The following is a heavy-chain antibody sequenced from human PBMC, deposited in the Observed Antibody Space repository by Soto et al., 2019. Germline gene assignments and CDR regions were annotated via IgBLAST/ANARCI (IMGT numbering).Heavy chain of an antibody. CDR1: GGSFSGYY. CDR3: ARGRHYGSGSYYNY. CDR2: INHSGST. Sequence: QVQLQQWGAGLLKPSETLSLTCAVYGGSFSGYYWSWIRQPPGKGLEWIGEINHSGSTNYNPSLKSRVTIPLDTSKNQFSPKLSSVTAADTAVYYCARGRHYGSGSYYNYWGQGTLVTVSS. V-gene: IGHV4-34*01. D-gene: IGHD3-10*01. J-gene: IGHJ4*02.